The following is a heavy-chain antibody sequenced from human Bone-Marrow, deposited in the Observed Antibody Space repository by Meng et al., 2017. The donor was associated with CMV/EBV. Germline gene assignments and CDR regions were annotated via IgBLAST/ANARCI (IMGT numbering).Heavy chain of an antibody. J-gene: IGHJ4*02. V-gene: IGHV1-18*01. CDR1: GYTFTSHG. Sequence: ASVKVSCKASGYTFTSHGVNWVRQAPGQRLEWMAWISAYNGHTNYAHKFQGRVTVTADTSTSTAYMELRSLRTDDTAVYYCASGSGWPFFDYWGQGTRVTVSS. D-gene: IGHD6-25*01. CDR3: ASGSGWPFFDY. CDR2: ISAYNGHT.